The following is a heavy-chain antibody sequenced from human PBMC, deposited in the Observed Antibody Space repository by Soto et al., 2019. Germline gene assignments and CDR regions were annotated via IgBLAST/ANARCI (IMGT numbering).Heavy chain of an antibody. Sequence: PSETPSLTCAIYDGSFSVYYWIWIRQSPGEGLEWIGEINHSGSTNYNPSLKSRVTMSVDASKNQFSLKLSSVTAADTAVYYCARDSTRRGACDIWGQGTTVTVSS. CDR3: ARDSTRRGACDI. V-gene: IGHV4-34*01. CDR2: INHSGST. J-gene: IGHJ3*02. CDR1: DGSFSVYY. D-gene: IGHD4-4*01.